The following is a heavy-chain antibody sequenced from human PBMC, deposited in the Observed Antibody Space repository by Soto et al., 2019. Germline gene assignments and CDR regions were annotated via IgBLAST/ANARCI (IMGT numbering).Heavy chain of an antibody. D-gene: IGHD5-18*01. Sequence: TSETLSLTCAVYGGSFSGYYWTWIRQPPGKGLEWIGEINHRGNTNYNPSLKSRITISVDTSKNQFSLKLSSVTAADTAVYYCARASNKRGNSYGPEYWGQGPLVTVSS. J-gene: IGHJ4*02. CDR2: INHRGNT. CDR3: ARASNKRGNSYGPEY. V-gene: IGHV4-34*01. CDR1: GGSFSGYY.